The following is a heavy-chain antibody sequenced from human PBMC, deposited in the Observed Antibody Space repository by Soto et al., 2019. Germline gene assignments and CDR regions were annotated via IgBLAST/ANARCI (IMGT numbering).Heavy chain of an antibody. CDR1: GFTFSDHY. J-gene: IGHJ4*02. V-gene: IGHV3-72*01. Sequence: GGSLRLSCAASGFTFSDHYMDWVRQAPGKGLEWVGRIRNKANSYTTEYAASVKGRFTISSDDSTNSLYLQMNSLKTEDTAFYYGSRPMTGDRRSFDYWGTGTLVTVSS. CDR3: SRPMTGDRRSFDY. CDR2: IRNKANSYTT. D-gene: IGHD7-27*01.